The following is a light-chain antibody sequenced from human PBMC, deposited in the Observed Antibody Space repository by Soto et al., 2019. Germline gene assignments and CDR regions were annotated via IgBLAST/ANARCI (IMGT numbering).Light chain of an antibody. Sequence: IVMKQSPAILSVSPGERATLSCRAIQSVSTNLAWYQQKPGQAPRFLIYGASTRATGIPGRLSVSASGTEFARTSSSLQSEDFPFYFCQQYNKRWRFGHGTK. CDR3: QQYNKRWR. CDR1: QSVSTN. J-gene: IGKJ2*04. V-gene: IGKV3-15*01. CDR2: GAS.